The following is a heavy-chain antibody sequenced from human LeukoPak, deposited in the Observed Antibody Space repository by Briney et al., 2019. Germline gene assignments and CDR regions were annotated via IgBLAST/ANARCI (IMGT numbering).Heavy chain of an antibody. CDR3: ARSTGSSGWRYFDY. V-gene: IGHV4-61*02. D-gene: IGHD6-19*01. CDR2: IYPSGST. CDR1: GASIISGSYY. J-gene: IGHJ4*01. Sequence: PSQTLSLTCTVSGASIISGSYYWSWIRQPAGKGLEWIGRIYPSGSTNYNPSLKSRVTISVDTSKNQFSLKLNSVTAADTAVYYCARSTGSSGWRYFDYWGHGTLVTVSS.